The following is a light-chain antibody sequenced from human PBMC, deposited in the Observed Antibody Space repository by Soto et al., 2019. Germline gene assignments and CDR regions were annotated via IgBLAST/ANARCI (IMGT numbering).Light chain of an antibody. CDR3: QQYDTSPRT. V-gene: IGKV4-1*01. CDR1: QSVLYSSNNKNY. J-gene: IGKJ1*01. Sequence: DIVMTQSPDSLAVSLGERATINCKSSQSVLYSSNNKNYLDWYQQKPGQAPRLLISGVYSRAAGIPDRFSGSGSGTDFTLTISRLEPEDFAVYYCQQYDTSPRTFGQGTKVEIK. CDR2: GVY.